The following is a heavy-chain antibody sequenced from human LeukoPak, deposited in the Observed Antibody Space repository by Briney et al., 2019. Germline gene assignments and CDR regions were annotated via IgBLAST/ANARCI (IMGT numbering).Heavy chain of an antibody. Sequence: GGSLRLSCAASGFTISSNYMGWVRQAPGKGLEWVSAISGSGGSTYYADSVKGRFTISRDNSKNTLYPQMNSLRAEDTAVYYCAKHSRTEYSRAFDIWGQGTMVTVSS. CDR1: GFTISSNY. CDR3: AKHSRTEYSRAFDI. V-gene: IGHV3-23*01. D-gene: IGHD6-6*01. J-gene: IGHJ3*02. CDR2: ISGSGGST.